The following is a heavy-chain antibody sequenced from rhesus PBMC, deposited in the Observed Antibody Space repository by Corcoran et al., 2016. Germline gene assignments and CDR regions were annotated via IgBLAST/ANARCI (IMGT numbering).Heavy chain of an antibody. J-gene: IGHJ4*01. CDR1: GFTFDDYA. D-gene: IGHD4-23*01. Sequence: EVQLVESGGGVVQPGGSLRLSCAASGFTFDDYAMHWVRQAPGKGLEWVSGISWSGGSTYYADSVKGQVTISRDNAKNSLYLQMGSLRAEDTALYYCARVASNYGYFDYWGQGVLVTVSS. V-gene: IGHV3-201*01. CDR2: ISWSGGST. CDR3: ARVASNYGYFDY.